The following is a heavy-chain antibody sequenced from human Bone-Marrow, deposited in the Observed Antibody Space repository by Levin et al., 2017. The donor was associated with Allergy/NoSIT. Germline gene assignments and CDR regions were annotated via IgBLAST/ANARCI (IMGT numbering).Heavy chain of an antibody. D-gene: IGHD4-17*01. V-gene: IGHV3-53*01. Sequence: GESLKISCAASGFTVSSHYMSWVRQAPGKGLEWVSVIYSGGSTYYADSVKGRFTISRDNSKNTLYLQMNSLRAEDTAVYYCARDSVTQYYFDYWGQGTLVTVSS. CDR3: ARDSVTQYYFDY. CDR1: GFTVSSHY. CDR2: IYSGGST. J-gene: IGHJ4*02.